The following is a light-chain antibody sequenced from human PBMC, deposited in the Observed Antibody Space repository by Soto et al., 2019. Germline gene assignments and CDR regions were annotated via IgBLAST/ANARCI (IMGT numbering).Light chain of an antibody. CDR3: QQYHKWPPLT. J-gene: IGKJ4*01. V-gene: IGKV3-11*01. CDR2: NAS. Sequence: EIVLTQSPATLSLSPLERSILSCMASQSVSTFLAWFQQKPGQPPRLLIYNASNRTTGIPARFSGSGSGTDFTLTITSLQSEDFAVYYCQQYHKWPPLTFGGGTKVDNK. CDR1: QSVSTF.